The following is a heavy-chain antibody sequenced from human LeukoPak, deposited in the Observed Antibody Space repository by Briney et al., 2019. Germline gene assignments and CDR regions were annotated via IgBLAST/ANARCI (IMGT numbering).Heavy chain of an antibody. CDR3: ADLTH. V-gene: IGHV3-48*02. CDR2: ISRTGNIV. D-gene: IGHD2-21*02. J-gene: IGHJ4*02. Sequence: GGSLRLSCVATGFSFSNYSMHWVRQAPGKGLEWVSYISRTGNIVYYADSVKGRFTISRDNAKDSLFLQMDSLRDEDTAVYYCADLTHWGQGILVAVSS. CDR1: GFSFSNYS.